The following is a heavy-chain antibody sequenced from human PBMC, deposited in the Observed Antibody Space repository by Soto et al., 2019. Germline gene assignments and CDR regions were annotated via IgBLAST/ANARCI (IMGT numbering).Heavy chain of an antibody. CDR3: ARGHDDYGAKFGAFDI. CDR2: IYHSGST. D-gene: IGHD4-17*01. Sequence: QVQLQESGPGLVKPSETLSLTCTVSGGSIRSYYWSWIRQPPGKGLEWIGYIYHSGSTKYNPSLKSRVTIAVDTSKKQFSLKVTSVTAADTAVYYCARGHDDYGAKFGAFDIWGRGTMVTVSS. J-gene: IGHJ3*02. V-gene: IGHV4-59*01. CDR1: GGSIRSYY.